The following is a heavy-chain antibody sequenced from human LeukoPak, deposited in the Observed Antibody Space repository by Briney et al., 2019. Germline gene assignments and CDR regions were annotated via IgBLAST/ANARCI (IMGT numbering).Heavy chain of an antibody. D-gene: IGHD1-26*01. Sequence: PSETLSLTCSVSGASLYPHYWNCIRQPPGKGLEWLGFVYAAGATNYSPSLKSRVTIFVDTSKNKFSLRLTSATAADTAVYYCAREILGGRPGRFDSWGQGILVTVSS. CDR1: GASLYPHY. CDR2: VYAAGAT. V-gene: IGHV4-4*09. J-gene: IGHJ4*02. CDR3: AREILGGRPGRFDS.